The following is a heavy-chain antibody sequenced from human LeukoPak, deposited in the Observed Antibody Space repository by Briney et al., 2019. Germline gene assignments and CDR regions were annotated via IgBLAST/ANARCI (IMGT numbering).Heavy chain of an antibody. CDR2: ISGSGGST. CDR1: GFTFSSYA. Sequence: GGSLRLSCAASGFTFSSYAMSWVRQAPGKGLEWVSAISGSGGSTYYADSVKGRFTISRDNSKNTLYLQMNSLRAEDTAVYYCAKEGSGSGYYYGGFDYWGQGTLVTVSS. D-gene: IGHD3-22*01. V-gene: IGHV3-23*01. CDR3: AKEGSGSGYYYGGFDY. J-gene: IGHJ4*02.